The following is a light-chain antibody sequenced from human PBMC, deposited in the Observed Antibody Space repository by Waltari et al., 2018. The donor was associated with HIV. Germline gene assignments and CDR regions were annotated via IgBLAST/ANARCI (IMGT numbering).Light chain of an antibody. V-gene: IGLV1-40*01. CDR3: QSYGSSLGGAWV. Sequence: QSLLTQPPSASGAPRQRVTTACTGVSSNTRPVPAVPGYHQLPGTAPELLIYGNSNRPSGVPDRFSGSKAGTSASLAITGLQAEDEADYYCQSYGSSLGGAWVFGGGTKLTVL. CDR2: GNS. J-gene: IGLJ3*02. CDR1: SSNTRPVPA.